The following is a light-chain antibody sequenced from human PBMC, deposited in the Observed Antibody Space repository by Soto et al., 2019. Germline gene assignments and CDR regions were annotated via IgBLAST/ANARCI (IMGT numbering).Light chain of an antibody. J-gene: IGKJ2*01. Sequence: DIVMTQSPLSLPVTPGEPVSISCRSSQRLLHSDGNHYVDWYLQKPGQSPQLLIYMGSNRASGVPDSFSGSGSCTDFTLEISRVEAEDVGVYYCMQALQTPFTFGQGTKLEIK. V-gene: IGKV2-28*01. CDR3: MQALQTPFT. CDR1: QRLLHSDGNHY. CDR2: MGS.